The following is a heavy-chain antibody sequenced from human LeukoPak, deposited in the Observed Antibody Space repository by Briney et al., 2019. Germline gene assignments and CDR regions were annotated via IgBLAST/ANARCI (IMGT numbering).Heavy chain of an antibody. J-gene: IGHJ4*02. CDR3: ARLPYDFWSGYSPSG. CDR1: GFTFSSYS. Sequence: GGSLRLSCAASGFTFSSYSMNWVRQAPGKGLEWVSYISSSGSTIYYADSVKGRFTISRDNAKNSLYLQMNSLRAEDTAVYYCARLPYDFWSGYSPSGWGQGTLVTVSS. CDR2: ISSSGSTI. D-gene: IGHD3-3*01. V-gene: IGHV3-48*04.